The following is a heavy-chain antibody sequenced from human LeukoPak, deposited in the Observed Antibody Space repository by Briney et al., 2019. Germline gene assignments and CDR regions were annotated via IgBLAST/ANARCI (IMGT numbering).Heavy chain of an antibody. J-gene: IGHJ3*02. D-gene: IGHD2-2*01. CDR3: AKDPPRGSSDAFDI. V-gene: IGHV3-21*04. CDR1: GFTFSNYN. CDR2: INSRSTYI. Sequence: GGSLRLSCGASGFTFSNYNMNWVRQAPGEGLEWVSSINSRSTYIFYADSVMGRFTISRDNAKNSLFLQMNSLRAEDTAVYYCAKDPPRGSSDAFDIWGQGTMVTVSS.